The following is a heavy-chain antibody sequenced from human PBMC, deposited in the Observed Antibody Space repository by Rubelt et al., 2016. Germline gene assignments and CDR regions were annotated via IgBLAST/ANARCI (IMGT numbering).Heavy chain of an antibody. CDR1: GFTFSSYA. J-gene: IGHJ3*02. CDR2: ISYGGSNK. CDR3: ARGVGYHHAFDI. D-gene: IGHD5-18*01. V-gene: IGHV3-30*04. Sequence: QVQLVESGGGVVQPGRYLRLSCAASGFTFSSYAMHWVRQAPGKGLEWVAVISYGGSNKYYADSVKGRFTISRDNSKNTLYLQMNSLRAEDTAVYYCARGVGYHHAFDIWGQGTMVTVSS.